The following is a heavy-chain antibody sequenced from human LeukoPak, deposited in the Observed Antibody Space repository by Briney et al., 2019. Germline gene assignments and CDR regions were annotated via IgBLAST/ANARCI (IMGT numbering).Heavy chain of an antibody. V-gene: IGHV4-39*01. D-gene: IGHD3-3*01. CDR3: ASFGSLLEWLPLDY. CDR2: IYYSGST. Sequence: SETLSLTCTVSGGSISSSSYYWGWIRQPPGKGLEWIGSIYYSGSTYYNPSLKSRVTISVDTSKNQFSLKLSSVTAADTAVYYCASFGSLLEWLPLDYWAREPWSPSPQ. CDR1: GGSISSSSYY. J-gene: IGHJ4*02.